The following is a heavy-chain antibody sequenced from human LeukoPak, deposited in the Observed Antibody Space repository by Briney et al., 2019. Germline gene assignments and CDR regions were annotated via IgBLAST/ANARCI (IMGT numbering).Heavy chain of an antibody. Sequence: SVKVSCEASGGTFSSYAISWVRQAPGQGLEWMGGIIPIFGTANYAQKFQGRVTITADESTSTAYMELSSLRSEDTAVYYCARPRMVRGDPWVWGQGTLVTVSS. V-gene: IGHV1-69*01. J-gene: IGHJ4*02. D-gene: IGHD3-10*01. CDR1: GGTFSSYA. CDR2: IIPIFGTA. CDR3: ARPRMVRGDPWV.